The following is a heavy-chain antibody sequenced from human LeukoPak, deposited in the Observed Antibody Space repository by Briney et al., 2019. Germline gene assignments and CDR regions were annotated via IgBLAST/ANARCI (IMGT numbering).Heavy chain of an antibody. J-gene: IGHJ5*02. Sequence: SETLSLTCTVSGGSISSSSYYWGWIRQPPGKGLEWIGSIYYSGSTYYNPSLKSRVTISVDTSKNQFSLKLSSVTAADTAVYYCARGGMIVFSNNWFDPWGQGTLVTVSS. CDR2: IYYSGST. CDR1: GGSISSSSYY. V-gene: IGHV4-39*07. CDR3: ARGGMIVFSNNWFDP. D-gene: IGHD3-22*01.